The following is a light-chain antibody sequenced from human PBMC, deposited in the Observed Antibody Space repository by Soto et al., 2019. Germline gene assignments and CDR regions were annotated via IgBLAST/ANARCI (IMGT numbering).Light chain of an antibody. Sequence: QSVLTQPASVSGSPGQSITISCTGTSSDVGGYNYVSWYQQHPGKAPKLMIYEVSNRPSGISNRFSGSKSGNTASLTISGLQAEDEADYYCSSYTSRGTYVFGTGTRSPS. CDR1: SSDVGGYNY. V-gene: IGLV2-14*01. J-gene: IGLJ1*01. CDR3: SSYTSRGTYV. CDR2: EVS.